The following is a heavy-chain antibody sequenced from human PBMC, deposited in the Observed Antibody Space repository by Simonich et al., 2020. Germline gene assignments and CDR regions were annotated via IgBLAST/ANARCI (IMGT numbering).Heavy chain of an antibody. CDR3: ARPAGFAFDI. Sequence: QLQLQESGPGLVKPSETLSLTCTVSGGSISSSSYYWGWIRQPPGKGLEWIGSIYYSGSTYYNPSLKSRVTISVDTSKNQFSLKLGPVTAADTAVYYCARPAGFAFDIWGQGTMVTVSS. CDR1: GGSISSSSYY. D-gene: IGHD2-15*01. CDR2: IYYSGST. V-gene: IGHV4-39*01. J-gene: IGHJ3*02.